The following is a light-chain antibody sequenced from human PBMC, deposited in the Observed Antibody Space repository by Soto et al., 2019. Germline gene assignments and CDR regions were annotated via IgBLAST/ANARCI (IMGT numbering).Light chain of an antibody. CDR3: QQYNNWPLIT. Sequence: EIVLTQSAGTLSLSPGERATLSCRASQSVYNNNLAWYQQKPGQAPRLLMYDASTRATGIPARFSGSGSGTEFTLTISSLQSEDFAVYYCQQYNNWPLITFGQGTRLEI. CDR2: DAS. V-gene: IGKV3-15*01. CDR1: QSVYNNN. J-gene: IGKJ5*01.